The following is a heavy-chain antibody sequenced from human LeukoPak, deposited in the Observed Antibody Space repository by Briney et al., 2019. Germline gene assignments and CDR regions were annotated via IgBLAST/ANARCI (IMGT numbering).Heavy chain of an antibody. J-gene: IGHJ5*02. Sequence: GGSLRLSCAASGFTFSSYGMHWVRQAPGKGLEWVAFIRYDGSNKYYADSVKGRFTISRDNSKNTLYPQMNSLRAEDTAVYYCAKTYYDFWSGYFDPWGQGTLVTVSS. CDR1: GFTFSSYG. CDR2: IRYDGSNK. D-gene: IGHD3-3*01. V-gene: IGHV3-30*02. CDR3: AKTYYDFWSGYFDP.